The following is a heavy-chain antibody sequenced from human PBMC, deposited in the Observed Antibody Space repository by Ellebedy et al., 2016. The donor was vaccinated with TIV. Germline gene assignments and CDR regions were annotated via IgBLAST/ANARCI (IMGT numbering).Heavy chain of an antibody. CDR3: ARAWGGSCFDY. CDR2: IYWDDDK. D-gene: IGHD2-2*03. V-gene: IGHV2-5*02. J-gene: IGHJ4*02. Sequence: SGPTPVKPTQTLTLTCPFSGFLHNTSGVGVGWIRQHPGKALEWLALIYWDDDKRYSPSLESRLTITKDTSKNQVVLTMTNMDPVDTATYYCARAWGGSCFDYWGQGTLVTVSS. CDR1: GFLHNTSGVG.